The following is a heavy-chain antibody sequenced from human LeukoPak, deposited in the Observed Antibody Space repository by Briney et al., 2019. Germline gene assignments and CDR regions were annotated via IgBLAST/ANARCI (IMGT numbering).Heavy chain of an antibody. CDR2: IYYSGGT. CDR3: ARGAYYYDSSGYYFPFYFDY. Sequence: SETLSLTCTVSGGSISSYYWSWIRQPPGKGLEWIGYIYYSGGTNYNPSLKSRVTISVDTSKNQFSLKLSSVTAADTAVYYCARGAYYYDSSGYYFPFYFDYWGQGTLVTVSS. CDR1: GGSISSYY. V-gene: IGHV4-59*01. J-gene: IGHJ4*02. D-gene: IGHD3-22*01.